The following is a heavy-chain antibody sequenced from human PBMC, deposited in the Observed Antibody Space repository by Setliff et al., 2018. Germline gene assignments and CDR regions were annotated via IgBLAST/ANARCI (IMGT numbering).Heavy chain of an antibody. V-gene: IGHV1-46*01. J-gene: IGHJ4*02. D-gene: IGHD6-13*01. Sequence: WASVKVSCKASGYSFTGYYMHWVRQAPGQGLEWMGIIHTGGGSASYAQKFQGRVTMTSDTSTSTVYMEVNIVTSDDTAIYYCARGGLAAAGRKGVFEYWGQGTVVTVSS. CDR2: IHTGGGSA. CDR3: ARGGLAAAGRKGVFEY. CDR1: GYSFTGYY.